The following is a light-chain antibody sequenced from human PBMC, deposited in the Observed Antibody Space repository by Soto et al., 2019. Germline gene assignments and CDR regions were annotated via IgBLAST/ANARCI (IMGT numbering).Light chain of an antibody. CDR1: SGDVGGYKY. V-gene: IGLV2-14*01. J-gene: IGLJ1*01. CDR3: SSYTSSSTRLYV. CDR2: EVS. Sequence: QSALTQPASVSGSPGQSITISCTGTSGDVGGYKYVSWYQHHPGKAPKLMIYEVSNRPSGVSNRFSGSKSGNTASLTISGLQAEDEADYYCSSYTSSSTRLYVFGTGTKVTVL.